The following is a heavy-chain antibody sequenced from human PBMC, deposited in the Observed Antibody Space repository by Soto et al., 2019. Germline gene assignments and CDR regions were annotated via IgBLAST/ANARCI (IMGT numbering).Heavy chain of an antibody. CDR1: GGSISSSSYY. CDR2: IYYSGST. Sequence: SETLSLTCTVSGGSISSSSYYWGWIRQPPGKGLEWIGSIYYSGSTYYNPSLKSRVTISVDKSKNQFSLKLSSVTAADTAVYYCARLMRAAAGPTRAKNYFAYWGQGTLVTVSS. J-gene: IGHJ4*02. CDR3: ARLMRAAAGPTRAKNYFAY. D-gene: IGHD6-13*01. V-gene: IGHV4-39*01.